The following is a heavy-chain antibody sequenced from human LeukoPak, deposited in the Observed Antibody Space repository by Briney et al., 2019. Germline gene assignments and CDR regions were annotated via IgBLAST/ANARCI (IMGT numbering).Heavy chain of an antibody. CDR3: AREPTYDILTSSGFGY. CDR1: GGSISSYY. Sequence: SETLSLTCTVSGGSISSYYWSWIRQPPGKGLEWIGDIYHSGSTNYNPSLKSRVTISVDTSKNQFSLKLSSVTAADTAVYYCAREPTYDILTSSGFGYWGQGTLVTVSS. J-gene: IGHJ4*02. D-gene: IGHD3-9*01. V-gene: IGHV4-4*08. CDR2: IYHSGST.